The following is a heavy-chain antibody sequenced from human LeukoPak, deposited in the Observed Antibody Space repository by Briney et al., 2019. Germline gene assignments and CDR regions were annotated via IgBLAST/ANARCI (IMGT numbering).Heavy chain of an antibody. CDR2: IYTSGST. CDR3: ARDSSGYSDY. Sequence: SETLSLTCAVYGGSFSGYYWSWIRQPAGKGLEWIGRIYTSGSTNYNPSLKSRATMSVDTSKNQFSLKLSSVTAADTAVYYCARDSSGYSDYWGQGTLVTVSS. CDR1: GGSFSGYY. V-gene: IGHV4-59*10. J-gene: IGHJ4*02. D-gene: IGHD3-22*01.